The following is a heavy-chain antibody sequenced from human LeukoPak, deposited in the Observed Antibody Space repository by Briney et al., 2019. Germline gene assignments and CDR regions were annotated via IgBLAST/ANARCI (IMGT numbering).Heavy chain of an antibody. D-gene: IGHD2-21*01. CDR2: ISFSGSTI. CDR1: GFTFSDYY. V-gene: IGHV3-11*01. J-gene: IGHJ4*02. CDR3: AKSDCGSDGCKLLNY. Sequence: GGSLRLSCATSGFTFSDYYMGWIRQAPGKGLEGVSYISFSGSTIYYADSVKGRFTISRDDAKNSLYLQMNSLRAEDTAVYYCAKSDCGSDGCKLLNYWGQGTLVSASS.